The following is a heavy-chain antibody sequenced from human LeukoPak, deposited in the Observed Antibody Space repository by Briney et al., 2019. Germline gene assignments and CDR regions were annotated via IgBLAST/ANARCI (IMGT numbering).Heavy chain of an antibody. Sequence: GGSLRLSCAASGFTFSSYWMSWVRQAPGKGLEWVSYISSSSSTIYYADSVKGRFTISRDNAKNSLYLQMNSLRAEDTAVYYCASGRAGGKYYYYYYMDVWGKGTTVTVSS. CDR3: ASGRAGGKYYYYYYMDV. CDR1: GFTFSSYW. V-gene: IGHV3-48*01. D-gene: IGHD3-16*01. CDR2: ISSSSSTI. J-gene: IGHJ6*03.